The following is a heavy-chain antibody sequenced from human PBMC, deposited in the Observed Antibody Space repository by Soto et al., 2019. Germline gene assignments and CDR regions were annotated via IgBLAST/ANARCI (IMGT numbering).Heavy chain of an antibody. CDR2: IIPIFGPA. Sequence: QVQLVQSGAEVKKPGSSVKVSCKASGGTFSSYAISWVRQAPGQGLEWMGGIIPIFGPANYAQKFQGRVTITADDSTSTADMELSSLRSEDTAVYYCARVGVAAAGTPRLDYWGQGTLVTVSS. CDR1: GGTFSSYA. V-gene: IGHV1-69*01. D-gene: IGHD6-13*01. J-gene: IGHJ4*02. CDR3: ARVGVAAAGTPRLDY.